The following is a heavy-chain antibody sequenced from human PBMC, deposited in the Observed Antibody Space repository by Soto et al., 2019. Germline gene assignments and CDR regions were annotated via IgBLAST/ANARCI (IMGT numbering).Heavy chain of an antibody. CDR3: AKAHGYSSGWRADS. Sequence: QVQLVESGGGVVQPGRSLRLSCAASGFTCNKHGMHWVRQAPGKGLEWVAVISYDGSNQYYAVSVKGRFTISRDNSKNTLYLQMTTLRREDAAVYYCAKAHGYSSGWRADSWGQGTRVTVSA. V-gene: IGHV3-30*18. CDR2: ISYDGSNQ. J-gene: IGHJ4*02. CDR1: GFTCNKHG. D-gene: IGHD6-19*01.